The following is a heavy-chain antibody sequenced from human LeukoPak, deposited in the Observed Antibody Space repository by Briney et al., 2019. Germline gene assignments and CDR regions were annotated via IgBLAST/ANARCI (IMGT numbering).Heavy chain of an antibody. CDR1: GFTFSSYE. D-gene: IGHD4-17*01. Sequence: GALRLSCAASGFTFSSYEMNWVRQAPGKGLEWVSYISSSGSTIYYADSVKGRFTISRDSAKNSLYLQMNTLRAEDTAVYYCARERRDYLPRPYDYWGRGTLVTVSS. CDR2: ISSSGSTI. CDR3: ARERRDYLPRPYDY. V-gene: IGHV3-48*03. J-gene: IGHJ4*02.